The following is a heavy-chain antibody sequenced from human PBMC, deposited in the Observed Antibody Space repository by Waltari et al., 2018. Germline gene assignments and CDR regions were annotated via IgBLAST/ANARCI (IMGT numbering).Heavy chain of an antibody. CDR1: GYSISSGYY. J-gene: IGHJ4*02. CDR2: IYHSGST. CDR3: ARVNIVGAVDY. Sequence: QVQLQESGPGLVKPSETLSLTCAVSGYSISSGYYWVWIRQPPGKGLEWIGSIYHSGSTYYNPSLKSRVTISVDTSKNQFSLKLSSVTAADTAVYYCARVNIVGAVDYWGQGTLVTVSS. V-gene: IGHV4-38-2*01. D-gene: IGHD1-26*01.